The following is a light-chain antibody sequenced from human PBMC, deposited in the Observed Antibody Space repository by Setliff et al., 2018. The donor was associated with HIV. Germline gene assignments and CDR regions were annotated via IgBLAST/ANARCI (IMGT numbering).Light chain of an antibody. CDR1: SSNIGRNA. CDR3: AAWDDSLSGQV. Sequence: VLIQPPSASGTPGQRVTISCSGSSSNIGRNAVNWYQHVPGTAPKLLIYSNNQRPSGVPDRFSGSKSGTSASLAISGLQSEDEADYYCAAWDDSLSGQVFGTGTKVTVL. CDR2: SNN. V-gene: IGLV1-44*01. J-gene: IGLJ1*01.